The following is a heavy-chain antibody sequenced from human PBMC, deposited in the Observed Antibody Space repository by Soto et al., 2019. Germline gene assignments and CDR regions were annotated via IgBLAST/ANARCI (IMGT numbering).Heavy chain of an antibody. D-gene: IGHD2-2*02. CDR2: INAGNGNT. Sequence: QVQLVQSGAEEKKPGASVKVSCKASGYTFTSYAMHWVRQAPGQRLEWMGWINAGNGNTKYSQKFQGGVTITRDTSASTAYMELSSLRSEDTAVYYCAGDRGANKMVLYGYWGQGTLVTVSS. J-gene: IGHJ4*02. CDR1: GYTFTSYA. CDR3: AGDRGANKMVLYGY. V-gene: IGHV1-3*05.